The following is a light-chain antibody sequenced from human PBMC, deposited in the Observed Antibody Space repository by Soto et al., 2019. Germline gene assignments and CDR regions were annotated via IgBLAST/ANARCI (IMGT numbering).Light chain of an antibody. J-gene: IGKJ5*01. CDR2: ETS. V-gene: IGKV3-15*01. CDR3: HQYNNWPPT. CDR1: QSVSGSN. Sequence: EIVLTQSPGTLSLSPGERATLSCRASQSVSGSNLAWYQQKPGQAPSLLIYETSTRATGVPARFSGSRSGTEYTLTISSLQSEDFAVYFCHQYNNWPPTFGQGTRLEIK.